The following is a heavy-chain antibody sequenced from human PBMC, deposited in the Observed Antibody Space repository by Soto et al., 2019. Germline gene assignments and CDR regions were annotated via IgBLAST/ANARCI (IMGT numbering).Heavy chain of an antibody. CDR1: GGSISSCSYC. D-gene: IGHD3-10*01. V-gene: IGHV4-39*01. CDR2: IYYSGST. CDR3: ARIWFGELSGPNWYFDL. J-gene: IGHJ2*01. Sequence: SETLSLTCTVSGGSISSCSYCWGWVRQPPGKGLEWIGSIYYSGSTYYNPSPKGRATISFDTYKTQFSLKLSSVTAADTAVYYCARIWFGELSGPNWYFDLWGRGTLVTVSS.